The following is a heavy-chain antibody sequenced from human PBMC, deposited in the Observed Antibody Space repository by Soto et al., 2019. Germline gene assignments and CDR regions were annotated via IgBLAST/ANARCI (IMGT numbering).Heavy chain of an antibody. CDR2: IYHSGST. CDR1: GYSISSGYY. V-gene: IGHV4-38-2*01. Sequence: SETLSLTCAVSGYSISSGYYWGWIRQPPGKGLERIGSIYHSGSTYYNPSLKSRVTISVDTSKNQFALKLSSVTAADTAVYYCASRTVLRFLEWLPRRNYYYGMGVWGQGTTVTVAS. J-gene: IGHJ6*02. D-gene: IGHD3-3*01. CDR3: ASRTVLRFLEWLPRRNYYYGMGV.